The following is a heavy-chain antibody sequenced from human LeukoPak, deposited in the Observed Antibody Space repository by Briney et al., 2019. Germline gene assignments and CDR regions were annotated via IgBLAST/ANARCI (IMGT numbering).Heavy chain of an antibody. CDR2: IYYSGST. CDR1: GGSISSSSYY. Sequence: PSETLSLTCTVSGGSISSSSYYWGWIRQPPGKGLEWIGSIYYSGSTYYNPSLKSRVTISVDTSKNQFSLKLSSVTAADTAVYYCARGGYCSGGSCYNNWFDPWGQGTLVTVSS. D-gene: IGHD2-15*01. CDR3: ARGGYCSGGSCYNNWFDP. V-gene: IGHV4-39*07. J-gene: IGHJ5*02.